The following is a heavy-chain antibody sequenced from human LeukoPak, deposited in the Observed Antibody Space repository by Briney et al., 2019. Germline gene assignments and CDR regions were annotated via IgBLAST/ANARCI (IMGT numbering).Heavy chain of an antibody. J-gene: IGHJ5*02. CDR1: GFTFSSYG. CDR2: IWYDGSNK. CDR3: ARGPTSWYQLPNWFDP. D-gene: IGHD2-2*01. Sequence: GSLRLSCAASGFTFSSYGMHWARQAPGKGLEWVAVIWYDGSNKYYADSVKGRFTISRDNSKNTLYLQMNSLRAEDTAVYYCARGPTSWYQLPNWFDPWGQGTLVTVSS. V-gene: IGHV3-33*01.